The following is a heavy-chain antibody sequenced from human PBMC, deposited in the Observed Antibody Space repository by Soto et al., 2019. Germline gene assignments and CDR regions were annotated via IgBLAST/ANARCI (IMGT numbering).Heavy chain of an antibody. CDR1: GFTFSSYA. CDR3: AREWTYDILTGYYRGNYYYGMDV. D-gene: IGHD3-9*01. V-gene: IGHV3-30-3*01. CDR2: ISYDGSNK. J-gene: IGHJ6*02. Sequence: HPGGSLRLSCAASGFTFSSYAMHWVRQAPGKGLEWVAVISYDGSNKYYADSVKGRFTISRDNSKNTLYLQMNSLRAEDTAVYYCAREWTYDILTGYYRGNYYYGMDVWGQGTTVTVSS.